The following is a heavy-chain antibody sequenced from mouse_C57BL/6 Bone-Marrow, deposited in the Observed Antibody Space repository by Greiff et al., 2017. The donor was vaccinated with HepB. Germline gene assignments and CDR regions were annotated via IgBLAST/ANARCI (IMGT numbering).Heavy chain of an antibody. V-gene: IGHV1-52*01. CDR1: GYTFTSYW. Sequence: VQLQQPGAELVRPGSSVKLSCKASGYTFTSYWMHWVKQRPIQGLEWIGNIDPSDSETHYNQKFKDKATLTVDKSSSTAYMQLSSLTSEDSAVYYCARSDINPSWFAYWGQGTLVTVSA. J-gene: IGHJ3*01. CDR2: IDPSDSET. D-gene: IGHD1-1*01. CDR3: ARSDINPSWFAY.